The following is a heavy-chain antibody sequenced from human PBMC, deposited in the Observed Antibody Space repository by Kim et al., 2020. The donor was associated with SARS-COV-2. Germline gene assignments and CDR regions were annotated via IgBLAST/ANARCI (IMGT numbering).Heavy chain of an antibody. V-gene: IGHV3-74*01. CDR1: GFVFSAYW. CDR3: ARDMTRTPTWGCFDY. J-gene: IGHJ4*03. D-gene: IGHD1-1*01. Sequence: GGSLRLSCAASGFVFSAYWMHWVRQVPGKGLVWVSQINNDGSSATYADAVRGRFIISRDNVKNILYLQMNSLRDEDTALYFCARDMTRTPTWGCFDYWG. CDR2: INNDGSSA.